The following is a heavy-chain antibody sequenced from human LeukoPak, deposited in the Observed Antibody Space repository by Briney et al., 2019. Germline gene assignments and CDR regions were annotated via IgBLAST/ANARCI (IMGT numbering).Heavy chain of an antibody. V-gene: IGHV1-2*02. CDR2: INPNSGGT. CDR1: GYTFTSYY. CDR3: GSARCGKRHISLHY. J-gene: IGHJ4*02. D-gene: IGHD1-14*01. Sequence: ASVKVSCKASGYTFTSYYMHWVRQAPGQGLEWMGWINPNSGGTNYAQKFQGRVTMTRDTSIRTAYMEMRRLRADETAGDYCGSARCGKRHISLHYWGQGTLVTVSS.